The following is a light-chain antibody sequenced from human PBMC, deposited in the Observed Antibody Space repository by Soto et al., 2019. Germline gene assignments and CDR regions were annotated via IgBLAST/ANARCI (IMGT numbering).Light chain of an antibody. CDR2: GAS. V-gene: IGKV3-20*01. J-gene: IGKJ1*01. CDR3: QQYGSSPPT. Sequence: EIVLTQSPATLSLSPGDRXTLSCRASQSVRSDYLAWYQQKPGQAPRLLIYGASSRATGIPDRFSGSGSGTDFTLTISRLEPEDFAVYYCQQYGSSPPTFGQGTKVDIK. CDR1: QSVRSDY.